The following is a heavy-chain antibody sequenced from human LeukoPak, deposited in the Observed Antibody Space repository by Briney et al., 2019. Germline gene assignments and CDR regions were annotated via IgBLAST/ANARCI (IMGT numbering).Heavy chain of an antibody. Sequence: SQTLSLTCTVSGGSISSGGYYWSWIRQHPGKGLEWIGYIYYSGSTNYNPSLKSRVTISVDTSKNQFSLKLSSVTAADTAVYHCARDGSSGWYYFDYWGQGTLVTVSS. CDR3: ARDGSSGWYYFDY. V-gene: IGHV4-31*03. D-gene: IGHD6-19*01. CDR1: GGSISSGGYY. J-gene: IGHJ4*02. CDR2: IYYSGST.